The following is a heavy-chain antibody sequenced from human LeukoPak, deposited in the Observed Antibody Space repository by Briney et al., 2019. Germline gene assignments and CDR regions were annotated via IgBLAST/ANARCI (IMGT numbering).Heavy chain of an antibody. J-gene: IGHJ6*02. CDR2: IIPIFGTA. V-gene: IGHV1-69*13. CDR1: GGTFSSYA. Sequence: GASVKVSCKASGGTFSSYAISWVRQAPGQGLEWMGEIIPIFGTANYAQKFQGRVTITADESTSTAYMELSSLRSEDTAVYYCARNGPSIAAAGVYYYYGMDVWGQGTTVTVSS. D-gene: IGHD6-13*01. CDR3: ARNGPSIAAAGVYYYYGMDV.